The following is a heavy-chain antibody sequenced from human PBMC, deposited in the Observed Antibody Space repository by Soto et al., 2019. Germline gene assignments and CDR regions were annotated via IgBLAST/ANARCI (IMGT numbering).Heavy chain of an antibody. CDR1: GFIFNNYG. D-gene: IGHD1-26*01. CDR2: MWSDGTTT. Sequence: QVQLVESGGGVVQPGRSLRLACAASGFIFNNYGMHWVRQAPGKGLEWVAVMWSDGTTTYYADPVKGRFTISRDYCKNTLYLQMNSLRAEDTALYYCARVGGTFGHDFDYWGQGTLVTVSS. CDR3: ARVGGTFGHDFDY. J-gene: IGHJ4*02. V-gene: IGHV3-33*01.